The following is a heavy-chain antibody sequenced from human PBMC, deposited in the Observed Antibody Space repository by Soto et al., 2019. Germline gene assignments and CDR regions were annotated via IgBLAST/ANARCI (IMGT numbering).Heavy chain of an antibody. Sequence: GGSLRLSCAASGLRLRNFAMNWVRQAPGKGLEWISTISGGDDSTYYADSVRGRFTVSRDDSKNTVYLQMNSLRAEDTAVYYCAKARDPFWSGYYRHYGMDVWGQGTTVTVSS. CDR1: GLRLRNFA. CDR3: AKARDPFWSGYYRHYGMDV. V-gene: IGHV3-23*01. CDR2: ISGGDDST. D-gene: IGHD3-3*01. J-gene: IGHJ6*02.